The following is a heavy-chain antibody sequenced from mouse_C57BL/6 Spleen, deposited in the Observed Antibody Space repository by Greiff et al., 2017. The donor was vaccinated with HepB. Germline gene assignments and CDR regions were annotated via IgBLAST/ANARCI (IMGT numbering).Heavy chain of an antibody. J-gene: IGHJ3*01. CDR2: IDPENGDT. D-gene: IGHD1-1*01. V-gene: IGHV14-4*01. CDR1: GFNIKDDY. Sequence: EVQLQHSGAELVRPGASVKLSCTASGFNIKDDYMHWVKQRPEQGLEWIGWIDPENGDTEYASKFQGKATITADTSSNTAYLQLSSLTSEDTAVYYCTKSSPAWFAYWGQGTLVTVSA. CDR3: TKSSPAWFAY.